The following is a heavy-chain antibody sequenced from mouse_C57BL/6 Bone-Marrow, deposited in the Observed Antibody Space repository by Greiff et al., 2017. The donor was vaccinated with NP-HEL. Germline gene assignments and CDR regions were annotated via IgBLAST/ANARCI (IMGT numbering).Heavy chain of an antibody. CDR1: GFTFSDFY. J-gene: IGHJ4*01. Sequence: EVKLVESGGGLVQSGRSLRLSCATSGFTFSDFYMEWVRQAPGKGLEWIAASRNKANDYTTEYSASVKGRFIVSRDTSQSILYLQMNALRAEDTAIYYCARDRYYGNYDYAMDYWGQGTSVTVSS. D-gene: IGHD2-1*01. V-gene: IGHV7-1*01. CDR2: SRNKANDYTT. CDR3: ARDRYYGNYDYAMDY.